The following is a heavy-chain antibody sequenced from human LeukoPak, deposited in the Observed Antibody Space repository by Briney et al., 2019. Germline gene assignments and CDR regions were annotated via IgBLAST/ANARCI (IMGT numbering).Heavy chain of an antibody. J-gene: IGHJ4*02. D-gene: IGHD5-12*01. CDR3: ARYQGYSGYDPFDY. V-gene: IGHV1-18*01. Sequence: VASVRVSCEASGYTFTSYGISWVRQAPGQGLEWMGWISTYNGNTNYAQKVQGRVTMTTDTSTTTGYMELRSLSSDDTAVYYCARYQGYSGYDPFDYWGQGTLVTVSS. CDR2: ISTYNGNT. CDR1: GYTFTSYG.